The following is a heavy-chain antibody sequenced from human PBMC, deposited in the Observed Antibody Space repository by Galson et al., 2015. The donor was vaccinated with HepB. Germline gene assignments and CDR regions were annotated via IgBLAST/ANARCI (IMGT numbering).Heavy chain of an antibody. J-gene: IGHJ4*02. V-gene: IGHV2-70*11. CDR1: GFSLTSDGMC. Sequence: PALVKPTQTLTLTCTFSGFSLTSDGMCVSWTRQPPGKALEWLARIDWDDDIYYNTSLKTRLTISKDTSKNQVVLTMTNMDPVDTATYFCARIHSGPTRVVFDNWGQGTLVTVSS. CDR3: ARIHSGPTRVVFDN. D-gene: IGHD2-21*01. CDR2: IDWDDDI.